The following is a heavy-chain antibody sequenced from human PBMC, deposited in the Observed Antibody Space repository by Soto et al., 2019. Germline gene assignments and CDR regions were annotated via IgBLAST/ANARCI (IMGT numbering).Heavy chain of an antibody. J-gene: IGHJ4*02. V-gene: IGHV1-18*01. CDR2: ISAYNGNT. Sequence: ASVKVSCKASGYTFTSYGVSWVRQAPGQGLEWMGWISAYNGNTNYAQKLQGRVTMTTDTSTSTAYMELRSLRAEDTAVYYCARDSPTASVFDYWGQGTLVTVSS. D-gene: IGHD4-17*01. CDR1: GYTFTSYG. CDR3: ARDSPTASVFDY.